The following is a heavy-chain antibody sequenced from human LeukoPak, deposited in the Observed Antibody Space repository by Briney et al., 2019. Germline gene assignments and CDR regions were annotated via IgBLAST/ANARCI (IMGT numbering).Heavy chain of an antibody. D-gene: IGHD3-22*01. Sequence: GGSLRLSCAASGFTFDDYAMHWVRQAPGKGLEWVSGISWNSGSIGYADSVKGRFTISRDNSKNTLYLQMNSLRAEDTAVYYCAKDVDYDSSGYPDYWGQGTLVTVSS. J-gene: IGHJ4*02. V-gene: IGHV3-9*01. CDR1: GFTFDDYA. CDR3: AKDVDYDSSGYPDY. CDR2: ISWNSGSI.